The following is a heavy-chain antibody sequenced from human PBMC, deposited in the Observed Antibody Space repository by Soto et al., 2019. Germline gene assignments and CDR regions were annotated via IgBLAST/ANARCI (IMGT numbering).Heavy chain of an antibody. J-gene: IGHJ1*01. CDR2: ISGSGGST. D-gene: IGHD3-9*01. CDR3: TKDANYYDILTGNRFAQYFQH. Sequence: EVQLLESGGGLVQPGGSLRLSCAASGFTFSSYAMSWVRQAPGKWLEWVSAISGSGGSTYYADSVKGRFTISRDNSKNALYLQMNSLRADVTAVYYCTKDANYYDILTGNRFAQYFQHWDQGSLVTVSS. V-gene: IGHV3-23*01. CDR1: GFTFSSYA.